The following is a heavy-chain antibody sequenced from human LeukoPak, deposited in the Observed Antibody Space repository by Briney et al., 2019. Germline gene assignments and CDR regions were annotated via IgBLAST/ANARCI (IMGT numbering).Heavy chain of an antibody. D-gene: IGHD5-12*01. Sequence: PGGSLRLSCATSGFTFSSNGLHWVRQAPGKGLEWVAFIRYDGSNEYYADSVKGRFTISRDNSKNTLYLQMNSLRTGDTAVYYCAKTGYSGSAYGTWYFDYWGQGTLVTVSS. J-gene: IGHJ4*02. CDR2: IRYDGSNE. CDR1: GFTFSSNG. V-gene: IGHV3-30*02. CDR3: AKTGYSGSAYGTWYFDY.